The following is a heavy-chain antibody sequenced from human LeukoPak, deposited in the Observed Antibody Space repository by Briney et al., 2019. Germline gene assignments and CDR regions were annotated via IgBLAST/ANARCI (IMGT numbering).Heavy chain of an antibody. Sequence: GASVKVSCKASEYTFTAYYVHWVRQAPGQGLEWMGWINPNSGGTNYAQNFQGRVTMTRNTSISTAYMELSSLRSDDTAVYFCAGQRERQLINFDYWGQGTLVTVSS. CDR2: INPNSGGT. D-gene: IGHD6-13*01. CDR1: EYTFTAYY. J-gene: IGHJ4*02. V-gene: IGHV1-2*02. CDR3: AGQRERQLINFDY.